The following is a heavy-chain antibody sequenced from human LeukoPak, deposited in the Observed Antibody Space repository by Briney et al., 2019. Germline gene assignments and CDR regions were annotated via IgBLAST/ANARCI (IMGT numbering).Heavy chain of an antibody. V-gene: IGHV3-7*03. CDR3: RGAAMVPHSGLDETFFDY. CDR2: IKQDESEK. D-gene: IGHD5-18*01. J-gene: IGHJ4*02. Sequence: GGSLRLSCAASGFTFSDYWMSWVRQTPGKGLEWVANIKQDESEKHYVDSVKGRFTISRDNAKNSLYLQMNSLKTEDTAVYYCRGAAMVPHSGLDETFFDYWGQGTLVTVSS. CDR1: GFTFSDYW.